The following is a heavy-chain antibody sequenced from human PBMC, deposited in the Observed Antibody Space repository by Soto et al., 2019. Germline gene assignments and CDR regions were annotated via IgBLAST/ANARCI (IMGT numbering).Heavy chain of an antibody. D-gene: IGHD2-2*02. CDR2: ISETSEFI. CDR3: ARDRYCSSTSCYSDS. V-gene: IGHV3-11*06. CDR1: GFTFSDYY. J-gene: IGHJ4*02. Sequence: GGSLRLSCAASGFTFSDYYMSWIRQAPGKGLEWISYISETSEFINDADSVKGRFTISRDNAKKSLYLEMSSLRAEDTAVYYCARDRYCSSTSCYSDSWGQGTLVTVSS.